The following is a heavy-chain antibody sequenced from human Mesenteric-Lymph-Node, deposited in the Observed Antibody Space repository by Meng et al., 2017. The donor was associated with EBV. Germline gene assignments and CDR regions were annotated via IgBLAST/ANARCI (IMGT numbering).Heavy chain of an antibody. CDR2: FYYSGST. CDR3: ARVLLRGVILL. V-gene: IGHV4-39*07. J-gene: IGHJ4*02. D-gene: IGHD3-10*01. Sequence: QVQLQVPGPGLVKPSATLSLTCTVSGGSISSSSYYWGWIRQPPGQGLEWIGSFYYSGSTYYNPSLKSRVTISEHTSKNQFSLKLSSVTAADTAVYYCARVLLRGVILLWGQGTLVTVSS. CDR1: GGSISSSSYY.